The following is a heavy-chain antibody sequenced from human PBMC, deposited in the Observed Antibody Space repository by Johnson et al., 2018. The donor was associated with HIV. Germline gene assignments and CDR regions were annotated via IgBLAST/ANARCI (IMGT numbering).Heavy chain of an antibody. CDR1: GFAFSDYY. V-gene: IGHV3-11*04. Sequence: QVQLVESGGGLVKPGGSLRLSCAASGFAFSDYYMSWIRQAPGRGLEWVSYISSDGTTIYDADSVKGRFTISRDNAKNSLYLQMNSLRAEDTAVYYCARDRGAVAGTAAFAVWGQGTVVTVSS. CDR2: ISSDGTTI. J-gene: IGHJ3*01. D-gene: IGHD6-19*01. CDR3: ARDRGAVAGTAAFAV.